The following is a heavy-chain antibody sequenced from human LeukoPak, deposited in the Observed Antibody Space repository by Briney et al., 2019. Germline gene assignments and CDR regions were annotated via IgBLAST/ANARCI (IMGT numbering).Heavy chain of an antibody. CDR2: IYYSGST. D-gene: IGHD6-13*01. CDR3: ARRNVYSSSWDYFDY. CDR1: GGSISSYY. J-gene: IGHJ4*02. V-gene: IGHV4-59*08. Sequence: PSETLSLTCTVSGGSISSYYWSWIRQPPGKGLEWIGYIYYSGSTNYTPSLKSRVTISVDTSKNQFSLKLSSVTAEDTAYYFCARRNVYSSSWDYFDYWGQGTLVTVSS.